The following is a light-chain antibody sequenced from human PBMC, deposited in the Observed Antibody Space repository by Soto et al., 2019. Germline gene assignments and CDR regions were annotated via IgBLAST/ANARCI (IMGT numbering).Light chain of an antibody. CDR1: ESINDW. J-gene: IGKJ1*01. Sequence: DIQMTQSPSTLSASVGDRVTITCRASESINDWLAWYQQRPGKPPKLLIYKSSTVESGVPSRFSGSGSGTEFTLTITSLQPDDFATYYCQHYKSYSRTFGQGTKVEI. CDR3: QHYKSYSRT. CDR2: KSS. V-gene: IGKV1-5*03.